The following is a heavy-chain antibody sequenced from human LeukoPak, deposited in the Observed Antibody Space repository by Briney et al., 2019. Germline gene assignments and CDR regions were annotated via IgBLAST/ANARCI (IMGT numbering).Heavy chain of an antibody. CDR1: GFTFGSHA. V-gene: IGHV3-23*01. D-gene: IGHD5-18*01. Sequence: GGSLRLSCEASGFTFGSHAMYWVRQAPGKGLEWVAGIFGSGGSPHYADPVKGRFTISRDNPRNTVYLQINSLRAGDTAVYYCGKTTVGYSSGQKPAWPVDYWGQGTLVTVSS. CDR3: GKTTVGYSSGQKPAWPVDY. CDR2: IFGSGGSP. J-gene: IGHJ4*02.